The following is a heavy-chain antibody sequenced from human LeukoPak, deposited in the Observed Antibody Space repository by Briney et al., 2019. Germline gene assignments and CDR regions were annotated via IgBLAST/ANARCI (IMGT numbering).Heavy chain of an antibody. CDR2: IWYDASNK. CDR1: GFTFSSFG. D-gene: IGHD6-13*01. V-gene: IGHV3-33*01. CDR3: VRGVGVSRFNYFDP. Sequence: GGPLRLSCAASGFTFSSFGMHWVRRAPGKGLEWVAVIWYDASNKYSADSVKGRFTISRDNSKNTLFLQMNSLRDDDTAVYYCVRGVGVSRFNYFDPWGQGTLVIVSS. J-gene: IGHJ5*02.